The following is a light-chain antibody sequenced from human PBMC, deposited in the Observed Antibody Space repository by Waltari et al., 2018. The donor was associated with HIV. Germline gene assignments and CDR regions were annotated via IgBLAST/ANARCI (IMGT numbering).Light chain of an antibody. V-gene: IGKV3-15*01. J-gene: IGKJ4*01. CDR2: GAS. Sequence: EIVITQFPATLSVSPGERATLSCRASQSVSSNLAWYQQKPGQAPRLLIYGASARATGIPARFSGSGSETEFTLSISSLQSEDSAVYYCHQYNNWSLTFGGGTKVAIE. CDR1: QSVSSN. CDR3: HQYNNWSLT.